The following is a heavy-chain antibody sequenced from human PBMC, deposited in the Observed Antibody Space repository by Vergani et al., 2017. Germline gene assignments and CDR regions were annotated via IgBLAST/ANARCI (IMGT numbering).Heavy chain of an antibody. CDR1: EFSFAGYA. Sequence: EAQLLESGGGLAQPGGSLSLSCAATEFSFAGYAMPWVRQAPGRGPDWVSTLSGTGATTYYPDSVKGRFTISRDNSKNTLFLQMNNLRVEDTARYYCAKSPRRYXDYDSSPYYYMDVWGNGTTVTVS. CDR2: LSGTGATT. D-gene: IGHD5-12*01. CDR3: AKSPRRYXDYDSSPYYYMDV. J-gene: IGHJ6*03. V-gene: IGHV3-23*01.